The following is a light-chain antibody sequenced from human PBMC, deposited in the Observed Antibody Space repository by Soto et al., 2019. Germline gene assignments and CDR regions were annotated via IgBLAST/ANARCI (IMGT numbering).Light chain of an antibody. CDR3: HHRRNWPLT. J-gene: IGKJ4*01. Sequence: EIVLTQSPGTLSLSPGETATLSCRASQSVNNQLAWYQQKPGQAPRLLIYDASTRATGIPARISGSGSGADFTLTISSLAPEDFAVYYCHHRRNWPLTFGGGTKVEIK. V-gene: IGKV3-11*01. CDR1: QSVNNQ. CDR2: DAS.